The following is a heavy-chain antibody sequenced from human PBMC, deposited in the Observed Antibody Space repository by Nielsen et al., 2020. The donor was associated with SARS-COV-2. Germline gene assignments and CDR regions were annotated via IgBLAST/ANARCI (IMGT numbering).Heavy chain of an antibody. CDR1: GYTFTSYG. J-gene: IGHJ4*02. V-gene: IGHV1-18*04. Sequence: ASVKVSCKASGYTFTSYGISRVRQAPGQGLEWMGWISAYNGNTNYAQKLQGRVTMTTDTSTSTAYMELRSLRSDDTAVYYCARDPPDDAGYSSGWKKQSGYWGQGTLVTVSS. CDR3: ARDPPDDAGYSSGWKKQSGY. D-gene: IGHD6-19*01. CDR2: ISAYNGNT.